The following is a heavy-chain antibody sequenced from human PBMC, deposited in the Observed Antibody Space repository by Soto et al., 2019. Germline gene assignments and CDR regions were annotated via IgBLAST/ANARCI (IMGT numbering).Heavy chain of an antibody. Sequence: QVQLVQSGAEVKKPGASVKISCKASGYTFTRYTMNWVRQAPGQRLEWMGWINPDNGYTKSSQKVQDRVIITRDTSASTPYMDLSSLRSEDTALYYCARGIATGQLDHWGQGTLVTVSS. CDR2: INPDNGYT. V-gene: IGHV1-3*01. J-gene: IGHJ5*02. CDR3: ARGIATGQLDH. D-gene: IGHD2-15*01. CDR1: GYTFTRYT.